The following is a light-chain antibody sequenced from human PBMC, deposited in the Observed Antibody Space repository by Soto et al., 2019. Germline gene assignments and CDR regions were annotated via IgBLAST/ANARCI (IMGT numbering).Light chain of an antibody. Sequence: EIVLTQSPGSLSLSPGQRATLSCRASQSVDTTFFAWYQKKPGQAPRLPIYGASKRATGIPDRVSGSGSGTDFPLIISRLEAEDFAVYYCQQYMSSVAFGQGTKVEIK. J-gene: IGKJ1*01. CDR3: QQYMSSVA. CDR1: QSVDTTF. CDR2: GAS. V-gene: IGKV3-20*01.